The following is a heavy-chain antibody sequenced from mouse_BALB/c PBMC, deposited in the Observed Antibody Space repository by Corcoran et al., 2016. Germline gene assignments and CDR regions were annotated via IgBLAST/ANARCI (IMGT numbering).Heavy chain of an antibody. J-gene: IGHJ1*01. V-gene: IGHV14-3*02. CDR3: ARWDWDCDV. CDR1: GFNIKDTY. CDR2: IDPANGNT. Sequence: EVQLQQSGAELVKPGASVKLSCTASGFNIKDTYMHWVKQRPEQGLEWIGRIDPANGNTKYDPKFQGKATITADTYSNTAYLQLSSLTSEDTAVYYWARWDWDCDVGGAGTTVTVSS.